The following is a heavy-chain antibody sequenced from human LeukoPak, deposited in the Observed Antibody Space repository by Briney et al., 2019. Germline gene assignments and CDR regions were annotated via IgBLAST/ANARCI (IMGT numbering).Heavy chain of an antibody. CDR1: GFTFSSYG. V-gene: IGHV3-30*02. CDR2: IRYDGSNK. CDR3: ARDRTYYYDSSGYYYPDY. Sequence: GGSLRLSCAASGFTFSSYGMHWVRQAPGKGLEWVAFIRYDGSNKYYADSVKGRFTISRDNSKNTLYLQMNSLRAEDTAVYYCARDRTYYYDSSGYYYPDYWGQGTLVTVSS. D-gene: IGHD3-22*01. J-gene: IGHJ4*02.